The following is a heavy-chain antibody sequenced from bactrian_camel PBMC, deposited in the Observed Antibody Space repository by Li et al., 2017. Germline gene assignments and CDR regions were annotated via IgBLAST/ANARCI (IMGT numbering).Heavy chain of an antibody. Sequence: HVQLVESGGGSVQAGGSLRLTCAASTDIHEYCMGWFRQSPGKEREGVAAIGSAGTPKYADSVKGRFTIDQDDVRNMWYLQMNSLKPEDSAMYYCAANIGYSGSWCYARLRIGYKYWGQGTQVTVS. D-gene: IGHD3*01. V-gene: IGHV3S55*01. CDR1: TDIHEYC. CDR2: IGSAGTP. CDR3: AANIGYSGSWCYARLRIGYKY. J-gene: IGHJ4*01.